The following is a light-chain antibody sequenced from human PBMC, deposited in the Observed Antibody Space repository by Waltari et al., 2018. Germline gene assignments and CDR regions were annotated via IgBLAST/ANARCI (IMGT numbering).Light chain of an antibody. J-gene: IGLJ2*01. CDR1: SSDVGGYNY. CDR3: SSYTISNTYVV. Sequence: QSALTQPASVSGSTGQSITISCTGTSSDVGGYNYVPWYQQHPVKAPKLMFYDVSNRPAGVSNLFSGSKSGNTASLTICGLQAEDEADYYCSSYTISNTYVVFGGWTKLTVL. CDR2: DVS. V-gene: IGLV2-14*03.